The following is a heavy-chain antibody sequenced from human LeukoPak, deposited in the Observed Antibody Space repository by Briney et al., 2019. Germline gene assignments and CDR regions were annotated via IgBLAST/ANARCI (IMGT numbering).Heavy chain of an antibody. V-gene: IGHV3-7*01. D-gene: IGHD2-8*02. Sequence: GGSLRLSCVASGFTFGNFWMSWVRQAPGRGLQWVASMKGDGSLIHYVDSVKGRFTISRDNARNSLYLQMNSLRAEDTALYYCARLFGGVTTFDFWGQGALVTVSS. CDR1: GFTFGNFW. CDR3: ARLFGGVTTFDF. J-gene: IGHJ4*02. CDR2: MKGDGSLI.